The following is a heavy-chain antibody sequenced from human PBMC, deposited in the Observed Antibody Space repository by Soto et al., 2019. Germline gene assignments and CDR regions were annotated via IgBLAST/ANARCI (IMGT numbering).Heavy chain of an antibody. CDR1: GGSISSYY. V-gene: IGHV4-59*08. D-gene: IGHD3-22*01. CDR2: IYYSGST. J-gene: IGHJ4*02. CDR3: TLHKFDSSGYVSDY. Sequence: SETLSLTCTVSGGSISSYYWGWIRQPPGKGLEWIGYIYYSGSTNYNPSLKSRVTISVDTSKNQFSLKLSSVTAADTATYHCTLHKFDSSGYVSDYWGQGTLVTVSS.